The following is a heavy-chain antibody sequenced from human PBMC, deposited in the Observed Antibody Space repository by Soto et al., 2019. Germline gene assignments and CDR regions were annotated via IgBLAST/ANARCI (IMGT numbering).Heavy chain of an antibody. Sequence: PGGSLRLSCAASGFTFSSYAMSWVRQAPGKGLEWVSAISGSGGSTYYADSVKGRFTISRDHSKNTLYLQMNSLRAEDTAVYYCARGPSYYYDSSGYYYVWGQGTLVTVSS. V-gene: IGHV3-23*01. CDR1: GFTFSSYA. CDR3: ARGPSYYYDSSGYYYV. CDR2: ISGSGGST. D-gene: IGHD3-22*01. J-gene: IGHJ4*02.